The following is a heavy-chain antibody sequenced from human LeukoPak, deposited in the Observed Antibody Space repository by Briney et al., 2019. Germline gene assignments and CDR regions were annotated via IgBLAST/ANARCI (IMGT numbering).Heavy chain of an antibody. CDR2: IRSKANSYAT. D-gene: IGHD3-22*01. CDR1: GFTFSGSA. J-gene: IGHJ4*02. Sequence: GGSLKLSCAASGFTFSGSAMHWVRQASGKGLEWVGRIRSKANSYATAYAASVKGRFTISRDDSKNTAYLQMNSLKTEDTAVYYCTRHFHYYDSSGYYSGLDYWGQGTLVTVSS. V-gene: IGHV3-73*01. CDR3: TRHFHYYDSSGYYSGLDY.